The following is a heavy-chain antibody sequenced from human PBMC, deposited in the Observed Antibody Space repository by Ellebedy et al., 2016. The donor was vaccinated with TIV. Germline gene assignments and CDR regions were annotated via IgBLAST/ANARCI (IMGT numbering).Heavy chain of an antibody. CDR3: AKGITAAVVEGSLFDP. CDR1: GFTFSSYT. V-gene: IGHV3-23*01. J-gene: IGHJ5*02. D-gene: IGHD6-13*01. Sequence: GESLKISXAASGFTFSSYTMRWVRQAPGKGLGWVSDISGSGGGTYYADSVKGRFTISRDNPKNTLYLQMNSLRVEDTAVYYCAKGITAAVVEGSLFDPWGQGTLVTVSS. CDR2: ISGSGGGT.